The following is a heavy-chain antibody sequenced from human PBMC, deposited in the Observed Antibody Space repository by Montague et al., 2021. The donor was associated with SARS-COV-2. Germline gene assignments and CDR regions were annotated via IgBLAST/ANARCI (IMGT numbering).Heavy chain of an antibody. CDR3: ARGIRITMVRGVTIDY. V-gene: IGHV3-21*01. CDR2: ISSSSSYI. D-gene: IGHD3-10*01. Sequence: SVRLSCAASGFTFSSYSMNWVRQAPGQGLEWVSSISSSSSYIYYVDSVKGRFTISRDNAKNSLYLQMNSLRAEDTAVYYCARGIRITMVRGVTIDYWGQGTLVTVSS. CDR1: GFTFSSYS. J-gene: IGHJ4*02.